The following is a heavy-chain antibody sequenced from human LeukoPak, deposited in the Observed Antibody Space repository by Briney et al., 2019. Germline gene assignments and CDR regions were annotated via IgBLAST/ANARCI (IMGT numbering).Heavy chain of an antibody. CDR3: SKGRGDYDDFRLGY. V-gene: IGHV3-30*02. J-gene: IGHJ4*02. D-gene: IGHD4-17*01. CDR1: VFTFSTYG. CDR2: VSYDGSDD. Sequence: GGSLRLSCAASVFTFSTYGFHWVRQAPGKGLEWVAFVSYDGSDDYYAASVKGRFTISRDNSKNTLYLQMNSLRPEDTAVYYCSKGRGDYDDFRLGYWGQGTLVTVSS.